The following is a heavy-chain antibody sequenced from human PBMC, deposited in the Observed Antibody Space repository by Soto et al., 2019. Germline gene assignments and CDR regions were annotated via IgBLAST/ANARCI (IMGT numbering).Heavy chain of an antibody. CDR2: LSWNSDSI. V-gene: IGHV3-9*01. Sequence: EAQLVESGGGLVQPGRSLRLSCAGSGFIFDDFAIHLVRQAPGKGLEWVSGLSWNSDSIGYADSVKGRFTISRDNAKNSLYLQMNSLRVEDTALYYCTKVGGLYDFWSGPLHFDLWGQGTLVTVSS. CDR3: TKVGGLYDFWSGPLHFDL. CDR1: GFIFDDFA. D-gene: IGHD3-3*01. J-gene: IGHJ4*02.